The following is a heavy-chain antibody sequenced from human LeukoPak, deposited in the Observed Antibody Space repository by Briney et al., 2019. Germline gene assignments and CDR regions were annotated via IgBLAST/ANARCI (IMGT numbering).Heavy chain of an antibody. J-gene: IGHJ4*02. V-gene: IGHV3-48*04. CDR1: GFTFSSYT. CDR3: ARDAGSGWYWGDYYFDY. D-gene: IGHD6-19*01. CDR2: ISSSGSTI. Sequence: GGSLRFSCAASGFTFSSYTMSWVRQAPGKGLEWVSYISSSGSTIYYADSVKGRFTVSRDNAKNSLYLQMNSLRAEDTAVYYCARDAGSGWYWGDYYFDYWGQGTLVTVSS.